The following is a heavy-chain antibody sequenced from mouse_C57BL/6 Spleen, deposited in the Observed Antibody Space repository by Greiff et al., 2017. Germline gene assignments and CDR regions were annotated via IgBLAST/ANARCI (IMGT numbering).Heavy chain of an antibody. CDR3: ARKGAGDY. J-gene: IGHJ2*01. CDR1: GYTFTSYW. D-gene: IGHD3-3*01. CDR2: IYPGSGST. Sequence: QVQLQQSGAELVKPGASVKMSCKASGYTFTSYWITWVKQRPGQGLEWIGDIYPGSGSTNYNEKFKSNATLTVDTSSSTAYMQRSSLTSEDSAVYYCARKGAGDYWGQGTTLTVSS. V-gene: IGHV1-55*01.